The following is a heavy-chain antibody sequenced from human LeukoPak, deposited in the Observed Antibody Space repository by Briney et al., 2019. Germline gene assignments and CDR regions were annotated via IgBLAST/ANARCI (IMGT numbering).Heavy chain of an antibody. J-gene: IGHJ4*02. CDR1: GFTFSSYA. V-gene: IGHV3-23*01. Sequence: GGSLRLSCAASGFTFSSYALNWVRQAPGKGLEWVSAISNSGGSTYYADSVKGRFTISRDNSKNTLSLQMNSLRAEDAAVYYCAKGPGVYCSGGSCYYFDYWGQGTLVTVSS. CDR3: AKGPGVYCSGGSCYYFDY. CDR2: ISNSGGST. D-gene: IGHD2-15*01.